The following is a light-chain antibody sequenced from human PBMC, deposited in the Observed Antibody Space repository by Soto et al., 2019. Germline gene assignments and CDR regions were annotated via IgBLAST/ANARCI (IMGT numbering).Light chain of an antibody. V-gene: IGKV3-15*01. Sequence: IVMTQSQVTLSVSPGEAVILSCRASQSLRSNLAWYQQKPGQTPRLLIYSASIRAAATPARFSGSGAGTNFTLTISSLQPDDFATYYCQHYNSYSEAFGQGTKVDI. CDR3: QHYNSYSEA. CDR2: SAS. J-gene: IGKJ1*01. CDR1: QSLRSN.